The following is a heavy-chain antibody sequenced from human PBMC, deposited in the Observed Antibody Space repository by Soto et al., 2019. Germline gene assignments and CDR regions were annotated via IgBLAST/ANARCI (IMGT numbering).Heavy chain of an antibody. CDR3: ARGGGGSDTYNRGQDLDV. Sequence: QVQLVQSAAEMKKPGASVKVSCKASGYTFTNYVIHWVRQAPGQRLEWMGWVDAVNGNTKYSQRLQGRVVMTSDTPAITAYMELISLRSEDTAVYYCARGGGGSDTYNRGQDLDVWGQGTTVTVSS. J-gene: IGHJ6*02. D-gene: IGHD3-10*01. CDR2: VDAVNGNT. V-gene: IGHV1-3*01. CDR1: GYTFTNYV.